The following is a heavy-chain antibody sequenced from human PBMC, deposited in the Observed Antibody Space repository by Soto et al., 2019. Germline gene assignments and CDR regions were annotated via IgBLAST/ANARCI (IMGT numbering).Heavy chain of an antibody. D-gene: IGHD5-12*01. CDR2: IYYSGST. CDR3: ARDQVAPDAFDI. V-gene: IGHV4-31*03. Sequence: SETLSLTCTVSGGSISSGGYYWSWIRQHPGKGLEWIGYIYYSGSTYYNPSLKSRVTISVDTSKNQFSLKLSSVTAADTAVYYCARDQVAPDAFDIWGQGTMVTVSS. J-gene: IGHJ3*02. CDR1: GGSISSGGYY.